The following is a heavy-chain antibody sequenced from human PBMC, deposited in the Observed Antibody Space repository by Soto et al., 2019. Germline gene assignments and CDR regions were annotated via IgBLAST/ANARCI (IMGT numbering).Heavy chain of an antibody. CDR1: GFTFSSYS. D-gene: IGHD4-4*01. Sequence: GGSLRLSCAASGFTFSSYSMNWVRQAPGKGLEWVSYISSSSSTTYYADSVKGRFTISRDNSKNTLYLQMNSLRAEDTAVYYCARAVGTVITDYYYYYMDVWGKGTTVTVSS. CDR3: ARAVGTVITDYYYYYMDV. CDR2: ISSSSSTT. J-gene: IGHJ6*03. V-gene: IGHV3-48*01.